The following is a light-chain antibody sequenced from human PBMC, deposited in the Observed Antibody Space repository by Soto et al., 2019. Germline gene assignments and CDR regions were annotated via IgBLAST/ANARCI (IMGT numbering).Light chain of an antibody. CDR1: QSLLHSNGYNY. V-gene: IGKV2-28*01. J-gene: IGKJ1*01. CDR3: MQALQTRT. Sequence: DIVRTQSPLSLSVTPGEPASISCRSSQSLLHSNGYNYLDWYLQKPGQSPQLLIYFVSNRASGVPDRFSGSGSGTDFTLKISRVEPEDVGVYYCMQALQTRTFGQGTKVDIK. CDR2: FVS.